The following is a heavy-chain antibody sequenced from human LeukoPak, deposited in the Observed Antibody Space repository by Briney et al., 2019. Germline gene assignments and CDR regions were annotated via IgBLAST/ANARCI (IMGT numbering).Heavy chain of an antibody. V-gene: IGHV1-69*13. J-gene: IGHJ5*02. Sequence: SVKVSCKASGGTFSSYAISWVRQAPGQGLEWMGGIIPIFGTANYAQKFQGRVTITADESTSAAYMELSSLRSEDTAVYYCARARRDQYSSSWYNWFDPWGQGTLVTVSS. D-gene: IGHD6-13*01. CDR1: GGTFSSYA. CDR3: ARARRDQYSSSWYNWFDP. CDR2: IIPIFGTA.